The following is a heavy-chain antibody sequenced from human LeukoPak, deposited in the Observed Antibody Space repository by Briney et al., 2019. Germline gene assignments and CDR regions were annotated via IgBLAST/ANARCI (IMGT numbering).Heavy chain of an antibody. D-gene: IGHD6-6*01. Sequence: SETLSLTCTVSGGAISSYYWSWVRQPPGKGLERVVDIYYSGSTKYNPSLKSGVTISVDTSKNKFSLKQSTVYAAGTAVCYFAAHESMAATCFDPWGQGTLVPVCS. CDR1: GGAISSYY. V-gene: IGHV4-59*01. J-gene: IGHJ5*02. CDR2: IYYSGST. CDR3: AAHESMAATCFDP.